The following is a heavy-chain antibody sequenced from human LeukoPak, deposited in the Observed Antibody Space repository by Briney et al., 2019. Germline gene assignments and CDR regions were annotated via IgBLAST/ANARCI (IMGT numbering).Heavy chain of an antibody. CDR2: INPNSGGT. Sequence: ASVKVSCKASGYTFTGYYMHWVRQAPGQGLEWMGWINPNSGGTNYAQKFQGRVTMTRDTSISTAYMELSRLRSDDTAVYYCARGVAERQLWFGDSNWLDPWGQGTLVTVSS. J-gene: IGHJ5*02. D-gene: IGHD3-10*01. CDR3: ARGVAERQLWFGDSNWLDP. V-gene: IGHV1-2*02. CDR1: GYTFTGYY.